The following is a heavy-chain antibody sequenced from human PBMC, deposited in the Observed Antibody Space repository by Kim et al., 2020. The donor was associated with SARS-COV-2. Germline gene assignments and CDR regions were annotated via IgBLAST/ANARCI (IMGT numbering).Heavy chain of an antibody. D-gene: IGHD6-19*01. J-gene: IGHJ1*01. CDR2: ITWNGGVT. CDR1: GFTFKEYG. V-gene: IGHV3-20*04. Sequence: GGSLRLSCGTSGFTFKEYGMTWVRQVPGEGLECVAAITWNGGVTGYADSVKGRFIISRDNANNFLYLQMNSLRVEDTAFYYCARGLDSLAGPIELWGVGT. CDR3: ARGLDSLAGPIEL.